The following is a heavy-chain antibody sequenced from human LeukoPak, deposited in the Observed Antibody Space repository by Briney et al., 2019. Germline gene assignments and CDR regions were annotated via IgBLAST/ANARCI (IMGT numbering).Heavy chain of an antibody. V-gene: IGHV1-2*02. CDR2: INPNSGGT. CDR1: GYTFTGYY. D-gene: IGHD2-2*01. J-gene: IGHJ4*02. Sequence: ASVKVSCKASGYTFTGYYMHWVRQAPGQGLEWMGWINPNSGGTNYAQKFQGRVTMTRDTSISTAYMELSRLRSDYTAVYYCANIVVVPAARPRDGYGDYVFDYWGQGTLVNVSS. CDR3: ANIVVVPAARPRDGYGDYVFDY.